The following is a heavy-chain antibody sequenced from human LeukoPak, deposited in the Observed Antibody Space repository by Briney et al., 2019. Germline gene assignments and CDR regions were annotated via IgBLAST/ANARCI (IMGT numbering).Heavy chain of an antibody. Sequence: PSETLSLTCAVSGDSVTYDDYYWSWIRQPPGKGLEWIGYIHFSGSTFYHPSLMRRVGMSVDPSKNQFSLRLRSVTAADTAMYYCARSTGYLSGWYFDLWGRGTLVAVSS. CDR2: IHFSGST. V-gene: IGHV4-30-4*01. J-gene: IGHJ2*01. CDR3: ARSTGYLSGWYFDL. CDR1: GDSVTYDDYY. D-gene: IGHD3-9*01.